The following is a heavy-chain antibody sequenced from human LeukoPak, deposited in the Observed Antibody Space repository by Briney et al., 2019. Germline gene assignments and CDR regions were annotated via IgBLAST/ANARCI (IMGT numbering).Heavy chain of an antibody. J-gene: IGHJ4*02. CDR1: GYTFTSYG. Sequence: GASVKVSCKASGYTFTSYGITWVRQAPGQGLEWMGWISPYNGNTNYAQKLQGRVTMTTDTSTSTAYVELRSLRSDDTAVYYCAREPYSSSSDYWGQGTLVTVSS. CDR3: AREPYSSSSDY. CDR2: ISPYNGNT. D-gene: IGHD6-6*01. V-gene: IGHV1-18*01.